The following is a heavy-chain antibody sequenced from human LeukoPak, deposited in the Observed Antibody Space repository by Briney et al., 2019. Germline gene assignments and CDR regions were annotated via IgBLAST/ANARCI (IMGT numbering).Heavy chain of an antibody. V-gene: IGHV4-59*01. D-gene: IGHD6-13*01. Sequence: SETLSLTCTVSGGSISSYYWSWIRQPPGKGLEWIGYIYYSRTTNYNPSLKSRVTISVDTSKNQFSLKLSSVTAADTAVYYCARGVYIAAAQYAYWGQGTLVTVSS. J-gene: IGHJ4*02. CDR2: IYYSRTT. CDR3: ARGVYIAAAQYAY. CDR1: GGSISSYY.